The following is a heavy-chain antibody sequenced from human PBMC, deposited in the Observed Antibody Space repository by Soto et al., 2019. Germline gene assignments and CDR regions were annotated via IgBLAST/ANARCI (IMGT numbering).Heavy chain of an antibody. J-gene: IGHJ4*02. CDR3: ASAYYYDSSGYYYFDY. V-gene: IGHV4-31*03. Sequence: PSETLSLTCTVSGGSISSGGYYWSCIRQHPGKGLEWIGYIYYSGSTYYNPSLKSRVTISVDTSKNQFSLKLSSVTAADTAVYYCASAYYYDSSGYYYFDYWGQGTLVTVSS. D-gene: IGHD3-22*01. CDR1: GGSISSGGYY. CDR2: IYYSGST.